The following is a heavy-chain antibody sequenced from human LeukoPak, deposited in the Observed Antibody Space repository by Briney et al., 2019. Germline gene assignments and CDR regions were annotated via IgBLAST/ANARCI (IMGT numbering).Heavy chain of an antibody. D-gene: IGHD6-25*01. Sequence: SETLSLTCAVYGGSFSLYHWSWLRQSPGKGLEWIGEVNRWGSTNYNPSLASRVTISVDRSKNQFSLNLRSLTAADTAVYYCASDSQSSVYYFWGQGALVTVSS. V-gene: IGHV4-34*01. CDR3: ASDSQSSVYYF. CDR1: GGSFSLYH. J-gene: IGHJ4*02. CDR2: VNRWGST.